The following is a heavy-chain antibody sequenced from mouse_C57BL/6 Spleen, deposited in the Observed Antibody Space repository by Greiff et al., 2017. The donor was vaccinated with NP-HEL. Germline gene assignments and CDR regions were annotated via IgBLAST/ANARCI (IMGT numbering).Heavy chain of an antibody. V-gene: IGHV1-80*01. J-gene: IGHJ4*01. D-gene: IGHD1-1*01. CDR2: IYPGDGDT. CDR3: ARGSSPYAMDY. CDR1: GYAFSSYW. Sequence: LVESGAELVKPGASVKISCKASGYAFSSYWMNWVKQRPGKGLEWIGQIYPGDGDTNYNGKFKGKATLTADKSSSTAYMQLSSLTSEDSAVYFCARGSSPYAMDYWGQGTSVTVSS.